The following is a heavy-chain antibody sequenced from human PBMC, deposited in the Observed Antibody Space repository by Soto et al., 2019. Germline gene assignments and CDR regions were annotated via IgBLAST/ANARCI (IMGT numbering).Heavy chain of an antibody. CDR2: INWNSGSI. V-gene: IGHV3-9*01. D-gene: IGHD6-13*01. CDR1: GFTFDDYA. CDR3: VKDESINWYSGHFRH. J-gene: IGHJ1*01. Sequence: EVQLVESGGGLVQPGRSLRLSCAASGFTFDDYAMHWVRQVPGKGLEWVSGINWNSGSIGYADSVKGRFAISRDNAKNSLDLQTNSLRAEDTAFYYCVKDESINWYSGHFRHWGQGTLVTVSS.